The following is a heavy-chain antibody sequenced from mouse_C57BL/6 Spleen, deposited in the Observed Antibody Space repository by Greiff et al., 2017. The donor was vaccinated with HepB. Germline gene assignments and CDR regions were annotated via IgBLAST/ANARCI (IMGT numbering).Heavy chain of an antibody. J-gene: IGHJ4*01. CDR3: ATIYDGYLYYAMDY. D-gene: IGHD2-3*01. Sequence: VQLQQSGPELVKPGASVKMSCKASGYTFTDYNMHWVKQSHGKSLEWIGYINPNNGGTSYNQKFKGKATLTVNKSSSTAYMELRSLTSEDSAVYYCATIYDGYLYYAMDYWGQGTSVTVSS. CDR1: GYTFTDYN. V-gene: IGHV1-22*01. CDR2: INPNNGGT.